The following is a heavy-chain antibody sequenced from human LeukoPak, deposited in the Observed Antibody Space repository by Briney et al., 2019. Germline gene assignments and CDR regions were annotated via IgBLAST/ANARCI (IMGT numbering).Heavy chain of an antibody. Sequence: GGSLRLSCAASGFTFSDYYMSWIRQAPGKGLEWLSYIRSSGSATYYADSVKGRFPISRDNAKNSLYLQMEGLSAEDTAVYYCARATSFAWYYFFDLWGQGTLVTVSS. D-gene: IGHD5-12*01. V-gene: IGHV3-11*01. CDR1: GFTFSDYY. J-gene: IGHJ4*02. CDR3: ARATSFAWYYFFDL. CDR2: IRSSGSAT.